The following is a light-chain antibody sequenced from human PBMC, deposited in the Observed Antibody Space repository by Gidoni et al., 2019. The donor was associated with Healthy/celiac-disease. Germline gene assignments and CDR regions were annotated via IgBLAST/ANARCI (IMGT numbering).Light chain of an antibody. CDR1: QSVSSY. CDR3: QQRRGT. CDR2: DAS. Sequence: IVLTQSPATLSLSPGERSTLSCRASQSVSSYLAWYQQKPGQAPRLLIYDASNRATGIPARLSGSGSGTDFTLTISSLETEDFAVYYCQQRRGTFGQGTKVEIK. V-gene: IGKV3-11*01. J-gene: IGKJ1*01.